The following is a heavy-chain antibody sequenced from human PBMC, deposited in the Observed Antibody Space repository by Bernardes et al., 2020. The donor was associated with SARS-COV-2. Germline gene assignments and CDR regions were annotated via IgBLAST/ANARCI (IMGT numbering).Heavy chain of an antibody. J-gene: IGHJ5*02. Sequence: GSLRLSCAASGFTFGSAWFHWVRQAPGKGLVWVSRINPDGSSTNYADSVKGRFTISRDNAKNMLFLQMSGLRAEDTAMYYCARDLGYCTNGVCSPWGQGTLVTVSS. CDR1: GFTFGSAW. D-gene: IGHD2-8*01. CDR3: ARDLGYCTNGVCSP. CDR2: INPDGSST. V-gene: IGHV3-74*01.